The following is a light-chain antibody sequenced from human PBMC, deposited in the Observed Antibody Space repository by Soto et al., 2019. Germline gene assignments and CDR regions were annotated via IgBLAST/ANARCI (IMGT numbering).Light chain of an antibody. CDR2: GAS. J-gene: IGKJ1*01. CDR3: QQYSTSRKT. Sequence: DIALTQSPGTLSLSPGERATLSCRASQSFRSGLLAWYQQKPGQAPRLLMYGASNRATGIPDRFRGSGSGTDFTLTISRLEAEDFAVYYCQQYSTSRKTFGQGTKVEVK. CDR1: QSFRSGL. V-gene: IGKV3-20*01.